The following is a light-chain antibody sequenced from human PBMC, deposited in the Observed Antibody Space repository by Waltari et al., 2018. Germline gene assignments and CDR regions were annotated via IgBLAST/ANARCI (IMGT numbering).Light chain of an antibody. CDR2: GAY. CDR1: QSVFSN. Sequence: DIVMTQSPATLSVSPGARATLPCRTSQSVFSNLAWYQQKPGQAPRLLIFGAYTRATDIPGRFSGSGSGTEFTLTISSLQSEDAAVYYCLQYNDWPPWTFGQGTTVEIK. V-gene: IGKV3-15*01. CDR3: LQYNDWPPWT. J-gene: IGKJ1*01.